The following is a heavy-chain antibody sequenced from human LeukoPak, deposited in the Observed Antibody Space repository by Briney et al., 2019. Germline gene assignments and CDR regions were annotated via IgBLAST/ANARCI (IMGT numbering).Heavy chain of an antibody. CDR3: AKDRWDLGVYYGMDV. Sequence: GGTLRLSCAASGFTFSSYFMHWVRQAPRKELAWVAVISYDGSNKYYADSVKGRFTISRDNSKNTLYLQMNSLRAEDTAVYYCAKDRWDLGVYYGMDVWGKGTTVTVSS. D-gene: IGHD1-26*01. CDR2: ISYDGSNK. CDR1: GFTFSSYF. J-gene: IGHJ6*04. V-gene: IGHV3-30*18.